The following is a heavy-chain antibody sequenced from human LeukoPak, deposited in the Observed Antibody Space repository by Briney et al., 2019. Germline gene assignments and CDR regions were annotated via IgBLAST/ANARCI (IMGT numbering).Heavy chain of an antibody. CDR1: GGTFSGYA. Sequence: EASVKVSCKASGGTFSGYAISWVRQAPGQGLEWMGGIIPIFGTANYAQKFQGRVTITADESTSTAYMELSSLRSEDTAVYYCTTDLWAPPLIVTDSSQASQDSSSWHELDWGQGTLVTVSS. CDR3: TTDLWAPPLIVTDSSQASQDSSSWHELD. CDR2: IIPIFGTA. J-gene: IGHJ4*02. D-gene: IGHD6-13*01. V-gene: IGHV1-69*01.